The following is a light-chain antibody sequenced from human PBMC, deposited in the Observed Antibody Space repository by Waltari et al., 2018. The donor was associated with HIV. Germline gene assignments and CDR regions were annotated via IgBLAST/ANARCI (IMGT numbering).Light chain of an antibody. J-gene: IGLJ2*01. CDR2: RDN. V-gene: IGLV10-54*04. CDR3: ATWDISLSAVV. Sequence: QAGLTQPPSVSKGMRQTATLTCTGNSKNVGNQGAAWLQQHQGHPPKLLSYRDNKRPSGISERVSAARSGNTASLTITGVQPEDEADYFCATWDISLSAVVFGGGTTLTVL. CDR1: SKNVGNQG.